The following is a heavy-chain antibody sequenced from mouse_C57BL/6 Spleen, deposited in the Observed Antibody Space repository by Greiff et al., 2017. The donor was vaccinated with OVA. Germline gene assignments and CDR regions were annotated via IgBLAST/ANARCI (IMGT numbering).Heavy chain of an antibody. CDR2: ISNGGGST. CDR1: GFTFSDYY. V-gene: IGHV5-12*01. D-gene: IGHD1-1*01. J-gene: IGHJ4*01. Sequence: EVNVVESGGGLVQPGGSLKLSCAASGFTFSDYYMYWVRQTPEKRLEWVAYISNGGGSTYYPDTVKGRFTISRDNAKNTLYLQMSRLKSEDTAMYYCAGITTVPHYYAMDYWGQGTSVTVSS. CDR3: AGITTVPHYYAMDY.